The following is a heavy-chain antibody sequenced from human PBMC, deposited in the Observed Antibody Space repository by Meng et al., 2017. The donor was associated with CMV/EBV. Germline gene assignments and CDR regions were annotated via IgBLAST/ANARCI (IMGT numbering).Heavy chain of an antibody. CDR3: ARAHYAPGYCSSTSCHNRWGMDV. CDR1: GGTFSSYA. D-gene: IGHD2-2*02. J-gene: IGHJ6*02. Sequence: SVKVSCKASGGTFSSYAISWVRQAPGQGLEWMGGIIPIFGTANYAQKFQGRVTITTDESTSTAYMELSSLRSEDTAVYYCARAHYAPGYCSSTSCHNRWGMDVWGQGTTVTVSS. CDR2: IIPIFGTA. V-gene: IGHV1-69*05.